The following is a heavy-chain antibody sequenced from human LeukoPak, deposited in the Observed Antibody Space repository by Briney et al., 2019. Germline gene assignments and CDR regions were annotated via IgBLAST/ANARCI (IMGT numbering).Heavy chain of an antibody. CDR1: GYALTDLS. V-gene: IGHV1-24*01. J-gene: IGHJ4*02. D-gene: IGHD5-18*01. CDR2: IDPEDGEI. Sequence: GASVKVSCKVSGYALTDLSMHWVRQTPEKGLEWMGGIDPEDGEITYEQKFQGRVTMTEDTSTDTAYMEFSSLTSEDTADYFCTSRLLILLWTNDFWGQGTPVTVSS. CDR3: TSRLLILLWTNDF.